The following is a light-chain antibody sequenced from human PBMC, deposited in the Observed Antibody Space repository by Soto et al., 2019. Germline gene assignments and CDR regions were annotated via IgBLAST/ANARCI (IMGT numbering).Light chain of an antibody. CDR3: QKYDNWPCT. CDR2: GAS. Sequence: EIVMTQSPATLSVSPEEGVTLSCRASQNVISNLAWYQQKPGQAPRLLIYGASTRATGVPARFSGSGSGTEFTLTIGSLHSEDSAVYYCQKYDNWPCTFGQGTKLEIK. CDR1: QNVISN. V-gene: IGKV3-15*01. J-gene: IGKJ2*02.